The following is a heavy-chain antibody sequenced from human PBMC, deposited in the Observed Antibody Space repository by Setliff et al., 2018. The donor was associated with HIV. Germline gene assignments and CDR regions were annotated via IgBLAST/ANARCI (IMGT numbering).Heavy chain of an antibody. J-gene: IGHJ4*02. V-gene: IGHV1-8*02. CDR3: ARGGTLFY. CDR2: MSPNSGNT. D-gene: IGHD3-10*01. CDR1: GGTFSIYD. Sequence: GASVKVSCKASGGTFSIYDINWVRQAPGQGLEWMGWMSPNSGNTGYAQKFDGRVTMSRDASVSTAYLELRSLKFDDTAVYYCARGGTLFYWGQGTLVTVSS.